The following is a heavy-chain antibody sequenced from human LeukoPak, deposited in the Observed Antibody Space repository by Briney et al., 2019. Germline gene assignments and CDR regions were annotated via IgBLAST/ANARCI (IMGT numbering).Heavy chain of an antibody. CDR3: ARVVGYYDRSGYPDY. V-gene: IGHV4-59*01. CDR1: GGSISGYY. J-gene: IGHJ4*02. D-gene: IGHD3-22*01. CDR2: IYYSGST. Sequence: ASETLSLTCTVSGGSISGYYWSWIRQPPGKGLEWIGYIYYSGSTNYNPSLKSRVTISVDTSKNQFSLKLSSVTAADTAVYYCARVVGYYDRSGYPDYWGQGTLVTVSS.